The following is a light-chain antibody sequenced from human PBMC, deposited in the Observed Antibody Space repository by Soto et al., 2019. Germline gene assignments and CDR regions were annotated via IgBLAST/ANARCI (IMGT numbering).Light chain of an antibody. CDR1: ETISTF. V-gene: IGKV1-39*01. CDR2: AAS. J-gene: IGKJ1*01. CDR3: QQSYNIPPT. Sequence: DIQMTQSPVSLSASVGDRVTITCRASETISTFLNWYQQKPGKAPKVLIFAASSLQSGVPSRFSGSGSGTDFALTISGLRPEDFATYYCQQSYNIPPTFGQGTKVDIK.